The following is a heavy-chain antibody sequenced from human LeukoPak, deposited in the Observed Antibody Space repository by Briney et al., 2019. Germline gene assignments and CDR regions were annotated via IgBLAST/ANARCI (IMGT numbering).Heavy chain of an antibody. V-gene: IGHV3-43*02. CDR2: ISGDGGST. CDR3: AKDAVVTMVRGVITDYGMDV. Sequence: GGSLRLSCAASGFTFDDYAMHWARHAPGKGLEWVSLISGDGGSTYYADSVKGRFTISRDNSKNSLYLQMNSLRTEDTALYYCAKDAVVTMVRGVITDYGMDVWGQGTTVTVSS. D-gene: IGHD3-10*01. J-gene: IGHJ6*02. CDR1: GFTFDDYA.